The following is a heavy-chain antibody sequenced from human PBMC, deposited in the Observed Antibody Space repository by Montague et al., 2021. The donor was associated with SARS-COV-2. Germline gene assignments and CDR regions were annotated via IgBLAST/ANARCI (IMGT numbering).Heavy chain of an antibody. J-gene: IGHJ3*01. CDR1: GFTFSSYT. D-gene: IGHD6-13*01. CDR3: ASSIPGAGVGDAFDV. CDR2: ISRGSSYI. V-gene: IGHV3-21*01. Sequence: SLRLFCAASGFTFSSYTLNWVRQAPGKGLEWVSSISRGSSYIHYADSVKGRFTISRDNAKNSLYLQMNSLRAEDTAVYYCASSIPGAGVGDAFDVWGQGTIVTVSS.